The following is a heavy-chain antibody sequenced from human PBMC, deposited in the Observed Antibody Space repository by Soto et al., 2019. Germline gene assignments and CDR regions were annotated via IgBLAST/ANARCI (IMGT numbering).Heavy chain of an antibody. CDR3: AQQKQTGYRLFDT. CDR1: GFSLSADGVA. D-gene: IGHD5-12*01. CDR2: IYWDDDR. V-gene: IGHV2-5*02. Sequence: QITLKESGPTVVKPTQTVTLTCAVSGFSLSADGVAVGWIRQSPGQALEWLARIYWDDDRRYSPSLAVSPTINKDTSWIQVILTITNVHPVDTGTYVCAQQKQTGYRLFDTWGRGTLVTVSS. J-gene: IGHJ4*02.